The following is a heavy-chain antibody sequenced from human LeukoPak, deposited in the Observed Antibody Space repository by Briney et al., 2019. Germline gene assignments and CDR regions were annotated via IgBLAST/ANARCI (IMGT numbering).Heavy chain of an antibody. J-gene: IGHJ3*02. CDR2: IYYSGST. V-gene: IGHV4-59*01. Sequence: PSETLSLTCTVSGGSISSYYWSWIRQPPGKGLEWIGYIYYSGSTNYNPSLKSRVTISVDTSKNQFSLKLSSVTAADTAVYYCARVRHYYDSSGYPDAFDIWGQGTMVTVSS. CDR3: ARVRHYYDSSGYPDAFDI. D-gene: IGHD3-22*01. CDR1: GGSISSYY.